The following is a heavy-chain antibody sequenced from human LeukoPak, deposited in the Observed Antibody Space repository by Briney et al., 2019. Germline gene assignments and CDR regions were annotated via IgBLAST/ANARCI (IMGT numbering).Heavy chain of an antibody. CDR3: AKLGSDSSSWYHDAFDI. D-gene: IGHD6-13*01. CDR1: GFTFSSYG. CDR2: IWHDGSNK. J-gene: IGHJ3*02. Sequence: GGSLRLSCAASGFTFSSYGMHWVRQAPGKGLEWVAVIWHDGSNKYYADSVKGRFTISRDNSKNTLYLQMNSLRAEDTAVYYCAKLGSDSSSWYHDAFDIWGQGTMVTVSS. V-gene: IGHV3-33*06.